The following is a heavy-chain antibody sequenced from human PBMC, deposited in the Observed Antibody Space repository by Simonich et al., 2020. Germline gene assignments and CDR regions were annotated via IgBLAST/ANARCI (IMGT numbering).Heavy chain of an antibody. Sequence: VQLVESGGGLVQPGGSLRLSCAASGFTFSSYGMHWVRQAPGRGLEWVAVIWYDGSNKYYADSVKGRFTISRDNSKNTLYLQMNSLRAEDTAVYYCARAGSPLGVGNDAFDIWGQGTMVTVSS. D-gene: IGHD2-21*01. CDR2: IWYDGSNK. CDR3: ARAGSPLGVGNDAFDI. V-gene: IGHV3-33*01. CDR1: GFTFSSYG. J-gene: IGHJ3*02.